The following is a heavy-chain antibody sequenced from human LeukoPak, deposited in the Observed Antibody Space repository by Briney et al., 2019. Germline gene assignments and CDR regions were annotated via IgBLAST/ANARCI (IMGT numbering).Heavy chain of an antibody. D-gene: IGHD3-10*01. V-gene: IGHV1-8*03. Sequence: ASVKVSCKASGYTFTSYDINWVRQATGQGLEWMGWMNPNSGNTGYAQKFQGRVTITRNTSISTAYMELSSLRSEDTAVYYCARGPSRGSGYYYYYMDVWGKGTTVTISS. J-gene: IGHJ6*03. CDR1: GYTFTSYD. CDR3: ARGPSRGSGYYYYYMDV. CDR2: MNPNSGNT.